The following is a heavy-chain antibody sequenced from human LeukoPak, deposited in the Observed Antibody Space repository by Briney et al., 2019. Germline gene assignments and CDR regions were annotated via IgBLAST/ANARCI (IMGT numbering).Heavy chain of an antibody. CDR3: AKVATWTYFDS. D-gene: IGHD3/OR15-3a*01. CDR1: GFTFSSSA. Sequence: GGSLRLSCAASGFTFSSSAMTWVRQAPGKGLGWVSAIDGGGETTYYADSVKGRFTISRDSSKNTLYLQLTSLRVDDTAVYYCAKVATWTYFDSWGQGTLVTVSS. CDR2: IDGGGETT. V-gene: IGHV3-23*01. J-gene: IGHJ4*02.